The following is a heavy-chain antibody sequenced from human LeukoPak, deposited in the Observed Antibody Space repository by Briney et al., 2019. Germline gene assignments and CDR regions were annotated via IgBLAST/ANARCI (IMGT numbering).Heavy chain of an antibody. Sequence: PGGSLRLSCAASGLTLSDHYMDWIRQSPGEGLEWIGYISYRGTTNYNPSLKSRITISVDTSKNQFSLKVISVTAADTAVYYCVREHDWGDFDYWGQGTLVTVSS. V-gene: IGHV4-59*11. CDR2: ISYRGTT. CDR1: GLTLSDHY. D-gene: IGHD3-9*01. CDR3: VREHDWGDFDY. J-gene: IGHJ4*02.